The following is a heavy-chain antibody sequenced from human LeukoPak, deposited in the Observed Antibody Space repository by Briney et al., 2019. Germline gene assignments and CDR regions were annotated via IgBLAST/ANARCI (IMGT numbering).Heavy chain of an antibody. Sequence: GGSLRLSCAASGFTVSSNYMSWVRQAPGKGLEWVSVIYSGGSTYYADSVKGRFTISRDNSKNTLYLQMNSLRAEDTAVYYCARVGSGSSNAFDIWGQGTMVTVSS. CDR2: IYSGGST. CDR1: GFTVSSNY. J-gene: IGHJ3*02. CDR3: ARVGSGSSNAFDI. V-gene: IGHV3-66*01. D-gene: IGHD1-26*01.